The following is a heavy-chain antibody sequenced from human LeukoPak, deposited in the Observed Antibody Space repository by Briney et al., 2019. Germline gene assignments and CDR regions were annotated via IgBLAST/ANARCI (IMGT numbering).Heavy chain of an antibody. CDR3: AKPTSLKDANYGLTGTNY. Sequence: GGSLRLSCAASGFNFSADGMHWVRQAPGKGREWVALIRYDGNLKYYADSVKGRFTISRDNSKNTLDLQMNSLRVEDTAVYYCAKPTSLKDANYGLTGTNYWGQGILVTVSS. CDR2: IRYDGNLK. V-gene: IGHV3-30*02. CDR1: GFNFSADG. J-gene: IGHJ4*02. D-gene: IGHD1-14*01.